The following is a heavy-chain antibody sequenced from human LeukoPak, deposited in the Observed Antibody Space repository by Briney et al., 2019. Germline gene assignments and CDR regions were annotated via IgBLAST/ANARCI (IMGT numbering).Heavy chain of an antibody. CDR1: EFTVSSNY. CDR2: IYSGGST. J-gene: IGHJ4*02. V-gene: IGHV3-66*01. D-gene: IGHD6-13*01. CDR3: AGGARRQQPFDY. Sequence: GGSRRLSCAASEFTVSSNYMNWVRQAPGKGLEWVSVIYSGGSTYYADSVKGRFTISRDNSKNTLYLQMNSLRAEDTAVYYCAGGARRQQPFDYWGQGTLVTVSS.